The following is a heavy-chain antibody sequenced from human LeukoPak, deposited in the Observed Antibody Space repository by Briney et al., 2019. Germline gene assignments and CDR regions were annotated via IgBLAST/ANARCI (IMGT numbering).Heavy chain of an antibody. CDR2: IYYSGST. CDR3: ARGVVIAPQTFDY. J-gene: IGHJ4*02. Sequence: SETLSLTCNVFGTSISSYFWTWIRQPPGKGLEWIGYIYYSGSTNYNPSLKSRVTISVDTSKNQFSLKLSSVTAADTAVYYCARGVVIAPQTFDYWGQGTLVTVSS. CDR1: GTSISSYF. V-gene: IGHV4-59*01. D-gene: IGHD2-21*01.